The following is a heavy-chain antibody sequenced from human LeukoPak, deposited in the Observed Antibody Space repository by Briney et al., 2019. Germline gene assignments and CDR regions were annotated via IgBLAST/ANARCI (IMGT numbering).Heavy chain of an antibody. D-gene: IGHD1-1*01. Sequence: ASVKVSCKASGYTFTSYGISWVRQAPEQGLEWMGWISAYNGNTNYAQKLQGRVTMTTDTSTSTAYMELRSLRSDDTAVYYCARAPGLEPVTRVDYWGQGTLVTVSS. CDR2: ISAYNGNT. J-gene: IGHJ4*02. CDR1: GYTFTSYG. CDR3: ARAPGLEPVTRVDY. V-gene: IGHV1-18*01.